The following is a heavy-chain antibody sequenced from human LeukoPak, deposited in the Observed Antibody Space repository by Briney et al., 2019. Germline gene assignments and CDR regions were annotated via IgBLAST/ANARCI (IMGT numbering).Heavy chain of an antibody. J-gene: IGHJ4*02. CDR2: FDPEDGET. CDR1: GYTLTELS. V-gene: IGHV1-24*01. CDR3: ATDLGEEVDY. D-gene: IGHD3-16*01. Sequence: ASVNVSCKVSGYTLTELSMHWVRPAPGKGLEWMGGFDPEDGETIYAQKFQGRVTMTEDTSTDTAYMELSSLRSEDTAVYYCATDLGEEVDYWGQGTLVTVSS.